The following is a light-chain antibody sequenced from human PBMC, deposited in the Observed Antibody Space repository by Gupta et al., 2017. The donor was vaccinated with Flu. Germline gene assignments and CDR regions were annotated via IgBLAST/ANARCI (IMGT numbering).Light chain of an antibody. CDR1: SSDVGSYNL. V-gene: IGLV2-23*01. J-gene: IGLJ1*01. CDR2: EGS. CDR3: CSYAGSSTYV. Sequence: LTQPASVSGSPGQSITISCTGTSSDVGSYNLVSWYQQHPGKAPKLMIYEGSKRPSGVSNRFSGSKSGNTASLTISGLQAEDEADYYCCSYAGSSTYVFGTGTKVTVL.